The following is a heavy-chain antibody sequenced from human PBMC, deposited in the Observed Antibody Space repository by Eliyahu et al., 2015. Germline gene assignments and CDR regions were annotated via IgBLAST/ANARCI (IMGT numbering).Heavy chain of an antibody. CDR2: ICSSSSYI. CDR1: GFTFXSYS. CDR3: ARDRGYYDFWSGYYR. V-gene: IGHV3-21*01. J-gene: IGHJ5*02. Sequence: GGLVKPGGSLRLSCXASGFTFXSYSMNWVRQAPGKGLEWVSSICSSSSYIYYADSVKGRFTISRDNAKNSLYLQMNSLRAEDTAVYYCARDRGYYDFWSGYYRWGQGTLVTVSS. D-gene: IGHD3-3*01.